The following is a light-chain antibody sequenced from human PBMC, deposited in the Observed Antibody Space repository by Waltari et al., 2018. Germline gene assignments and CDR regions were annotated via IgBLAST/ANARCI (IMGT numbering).Light chain of an antibody. J-gene: IGLJ3*02. CDR1: SGIDVGTYR. V-gene: IGLV5-45*03. CDR3: MIWDSSAWV. CDR2: YRSDSDK. Sequence: QAVLTQPSSLSASPGASASLTCTLRSGIDVGTYRIYWYQQKPGSPPHYLLRYRSDSDKQQGSGFPSRVSGSKDASANAGILLISGLQSDDEADYYGMIWDSSAWVFGGGTKLTVL.